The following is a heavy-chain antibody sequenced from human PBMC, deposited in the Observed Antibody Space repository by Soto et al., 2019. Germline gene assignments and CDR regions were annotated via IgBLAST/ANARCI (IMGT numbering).Heavy chain of an antibody. V-gene: IGHV4-34*01. Sequence: SETLSLTCAVYGGSFSGYYWTWIRQPPGKGLEWIGEINHSGTINFNPSLKSRLTISLDTSKKHFSLKLSSVTDADTAAYHCARADRTLVTSYSLDVWGQGTTVTSP. CDR2: INHSGTI. CDR3: ARADRTLVTSYSLDV. J-gene: IGHJ6*02. D-gene: IGHD2-21*02. CDR1: GGSFSGYY.